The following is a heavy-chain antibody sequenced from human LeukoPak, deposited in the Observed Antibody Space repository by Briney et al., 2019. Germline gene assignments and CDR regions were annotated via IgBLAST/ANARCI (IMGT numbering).Heavy chain of an antibody. V-gene: IGHV3-30*18. CDR1: GFTFSSYG. CDR2: ISYDGSNK. J-gene: IGHJ6*02. Sequence: PGGSLRLSCAASGFTFSSYGMHWVRQAPGKGLEWVAVISYDGSNKYYADSVKGRFTISRDNSKNTLYLQMNSLRAEDTAVYYCAKGRKYDFWSGYYSYYYYGMDVWGQGTTVTVSS. CDR3: AKGRKYDFWSGYYSYYYYGMDV. D-gene: IGHD3-3*01.